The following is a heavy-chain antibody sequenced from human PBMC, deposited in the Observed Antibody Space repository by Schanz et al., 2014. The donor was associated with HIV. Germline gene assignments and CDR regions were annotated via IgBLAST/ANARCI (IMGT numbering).Heavy chain of an antibody. CDR2: ISASGGAT. V-gene: IGHV3-23*01. D-gene: IGHD6-25*01. J-gene: IGHJ5*02. CDR1: GFTFSNYA. CDR3: AKVRRLLTRWDWFDP. Sequence: EVQLLQSGGGSVQPGGSLTLTCAASGFTFSNYAMRWIRQAPGQGLEWVSGISASGGATYYADSVKGRFAISRDNSKNTLYLRMNRLRVEDSAVYYCAKVRRLLTRWDWFDPWGQGTLVTVSS.